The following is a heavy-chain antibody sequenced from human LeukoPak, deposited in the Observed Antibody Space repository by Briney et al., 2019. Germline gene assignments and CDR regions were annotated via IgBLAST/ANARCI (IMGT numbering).Heavy chain of an antibody. Sequence: ASVKVSCTASGGTFSIYAISWVRQAPGQGLEWMGGIIPIFGTANYAQKFQGRVTITADEYASTAYMELSSLRSEDTAVYYCARGAYCSSTSCSLGGMNVWGQGTTVTVSS. D-gene: IGHD2-2*01. CDR2: IIPIFGTA. V-gene: IGHV1-69*13. J-gene: IGHJ6*02. CDR3: ARGAYCSSTSCSLGGMNV. CDR1: GGTFSIYA.